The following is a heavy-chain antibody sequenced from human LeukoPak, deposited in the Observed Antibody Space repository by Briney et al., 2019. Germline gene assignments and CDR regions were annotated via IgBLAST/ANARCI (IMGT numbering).Heavy chain of an antibody. CDR2: ISNDGSNK. V-gene: IGHV3-30*18. J-gene: IGHJ6*02. Sequence: GGSLRLSCAASGFSFSSYGMHWVRQAPGKGLEWVALISNDGSNKYHADSVKGRLTISRDNSKNTLHLQMDCLRAEDTAVYYCAKEAYSGSNQYYYYALDVWGQGTTVTVSS. D-gene: IGHD1-26*01. CDR3: AKEAYSGSNQYYYYALDV. CDR1: GFSFSSYG.